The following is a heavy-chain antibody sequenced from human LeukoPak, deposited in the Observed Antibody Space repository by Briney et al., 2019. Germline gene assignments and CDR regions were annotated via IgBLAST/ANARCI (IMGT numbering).Heavy chain of an antibody. Sequence: ASVKVSCKASGYTFTSYGISWVRQAPGQGLEWMGWISAYNGNTNYAQKLQGRVTVTTDTSTSTAYMELRSLRSDDTAVYYCARDRIPTVTTSWGYGYWGQGTLVTVSS. D-gene: IGHD4-11*01. V-gene: IGHV1-18*01. CDR1: GYTFTSYG. CDR2: ISAYNGNT. CDR3: ARDRIPTVTTSWGYGY. J-gene: IGHJ4*02.